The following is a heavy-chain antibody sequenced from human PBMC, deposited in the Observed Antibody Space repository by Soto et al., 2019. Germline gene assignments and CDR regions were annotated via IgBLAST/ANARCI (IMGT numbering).Heavy chain of an antibody. CDR2: INPNSGGT. V-gene: IGHV1-2*02. J-gene: IGHJ6*02. CDR3: AARSWDYYYYGMDV. D-gene: IGHD3-16*01. Sequence: ASVKVSCKASGYTFTGYYMHWVRQAPVQGLEWMGWINPNSGGTNYAQKFQGRVTMTRDTSISTAYMELSRLRSDDTAVYYCAARSWDYYYYGMDVWGQGTTVTVSS. CDR1: GYTFTGYY.